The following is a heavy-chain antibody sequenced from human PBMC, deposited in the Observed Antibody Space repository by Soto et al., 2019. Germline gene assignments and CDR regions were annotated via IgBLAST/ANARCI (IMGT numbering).Heavy chain of an antibody. D-gene: IGHD4-17*01. Sequence: QVQLVESGGGVVQPGRSLRLSCAASGFTFSGYGMHWVRQAPGKGLEWVAVISYDGNNKYYADSVKGRFTISRDNSKNTLYLQMNSLRAEDTAVYYCAKDLDYGDCVFDYWGQGTVVIVSS. V-gene: IGHV3-30*18. J-gene: IGHJ4*02. CDR1: GFTFSGYG. CDR3: AKDLDYGDCVFDY. CDR2: ISYDGNNK.